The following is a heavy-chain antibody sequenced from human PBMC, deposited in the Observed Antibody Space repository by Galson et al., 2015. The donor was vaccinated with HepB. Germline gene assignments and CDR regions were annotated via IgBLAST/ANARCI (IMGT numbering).Heavy chain of an antibody. V-gene: IGHV3-64D*06. CDR3: VKDSFIAARPETNWFDP. CDR1: GFTFSSYA. Sequence: SLRLSCAASGFTFSSYAMHWVRQAPGKGLEYVPAISSNGGSTYYADSVKGRFTISRDNSKNTLYLQMSSLRAEDTAVYYCVKDSFIAARPETNWFDPWGQGTLVTVSS. J-gene: IGHJ5*02. CDR2: ISSNGGST. D-gene: IGHD6-6*01.